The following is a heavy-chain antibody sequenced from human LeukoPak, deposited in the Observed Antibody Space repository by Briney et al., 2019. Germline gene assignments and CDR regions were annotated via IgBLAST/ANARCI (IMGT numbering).Heavy chain of an antibody. CDR2: INHSGST. CDR1: GGSFSGYY. CDR3: ARGVGYGDYVPNY. D-gene: IGHD4-17*01. V-gene: IGHV4-34*01. J-gene: IGHJ4*02. Sequence: PSETLSLTCAVYGGSFSGYYWSWIRQPPGKGLEWIGEINHSGSTNYNPSLKSRVTISVDTSKNQFSLKLSSVTAADTAVYYCARGVGYGDYVPNYWGQGTLVTVSS.